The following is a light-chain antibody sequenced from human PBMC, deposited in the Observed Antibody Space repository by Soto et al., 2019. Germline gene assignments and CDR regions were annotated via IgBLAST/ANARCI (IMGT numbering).Light chain of an antibody. CDR2: KAS. CDR1: QTISSW. Sequence: DIQMTQSPSTLSGSVGDRVTITCRASQTISSWLAWYQQKPGKAPKLLIYKASTLKSGVPSRFGGSGSGTEFTLTISSLQPDDFATYYCQQYNSYWTFGQGTRWIS. J-gene: IGKJ1*01. CDR3: QQYNSYWT. V-gene: IGKV1-5*03.